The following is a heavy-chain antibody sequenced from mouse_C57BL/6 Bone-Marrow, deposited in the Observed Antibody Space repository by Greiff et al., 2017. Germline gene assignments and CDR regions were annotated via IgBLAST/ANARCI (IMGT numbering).Heavy chain of an antibody. V-gene: IGHV1-50*01. J-gene: IGHJ2*01. CDR1: GYTFTSYW. CDR3: AREEVHFDY. Sequence: QVHVKQPGAELVKPGASVKLSCKASGYTFTSYWMQWVKQRPGQGLEWIGEIDPSDSYTNYNRKFKGKATLTVDTSSSTAYMQLSSLTSEVSAVYYCAREEVHFDYWGQGTTLTVSS. CDR2: IDPSDSYT.